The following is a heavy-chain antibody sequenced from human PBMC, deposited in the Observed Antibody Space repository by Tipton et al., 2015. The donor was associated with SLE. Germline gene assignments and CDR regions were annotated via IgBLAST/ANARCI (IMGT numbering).Heavy chain of an antibody. Sequence: TLSLTCAVSGGSISSSNWWSWVRQPPGKGLEWIGYIYYSGSTNYNPSLKSRVTISVDTSKNQFSLKLSSVTAADTAVYYCARSLSLRLGELSFPDGGAFDIWGQGTMVTVSS. D-gene: IGHD3-16*02. CDR1: GGSISSSNW. J-gene: IGHJ3*02. V-gene: IGHV4-4*02. CDR2: IYYSGST. CDR3: ARSLSLRLGELSFPDGGAFDI.